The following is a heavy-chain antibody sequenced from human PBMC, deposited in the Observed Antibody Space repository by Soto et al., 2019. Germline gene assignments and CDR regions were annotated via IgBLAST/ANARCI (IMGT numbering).Heavy chain of an antibody. D-gene: IGHD2-2*01. J-gene: IGHJ5*02. CDR3: ATQRSPAAMRNWFDP. V-gene: IGHV3-30-3*01. CDR2: ISYDGSNK. Sequence: QVQLVESGGGVVQPGRSLRLSCAASGFTFSSYAMHWVRPAPGKGLEWVAVISYDGSNKYYADSVKGRFTISRDNSKNTLYLQMNSLRAEDTAVYYCATQRSPAAMRNWFDPWGQGTLVTVSS. CDR1: GFTFSSYA.